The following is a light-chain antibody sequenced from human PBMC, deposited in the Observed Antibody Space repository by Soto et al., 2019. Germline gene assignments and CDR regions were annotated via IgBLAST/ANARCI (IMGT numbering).Light chain of an antibody. V-gene: IGLV2-11*01. J-gene: IGLJ1*01. Sequence: QSVLTQPPSASGTPGQRVTISCSGSSSNIGSNTVNWYQQHPGKAPKLMIYDVNKRPSGVPDRFSGSKSGNTASLTISGLQAEDEADYYCCSYAGSYTLVFGTGTKLTVL. CDR1: SSNIGSNT. CDR2: DVN. CDR3: CSYAGSYTLV.